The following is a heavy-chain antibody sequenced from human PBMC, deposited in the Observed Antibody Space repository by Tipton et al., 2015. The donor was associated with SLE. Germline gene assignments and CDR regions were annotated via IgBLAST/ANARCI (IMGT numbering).Heavy chain of an antibody. V-gene: IGHV4-61*09. J-gene: IGHJ3*02. D-gene: IGHD4-17*01. CDR2: IYPSGST. Sequence: TLSLTCTVSGGSISSGSYYWTWIRQPAGKGLEWIGYIYPSGSTNFHPSLKSRVTISMDTSKNQFSLKLTSVTAADTAVYYCARGDYGDYMDAFDIWGQGTMVTVSS. CDR3: ARGDYGDYMDAFDI. CDR1: GGSISSGSYY.